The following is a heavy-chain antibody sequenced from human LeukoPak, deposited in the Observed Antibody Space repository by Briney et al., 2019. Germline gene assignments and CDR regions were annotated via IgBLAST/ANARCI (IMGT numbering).Heavy chain of an antibody. Sequence: ASVTVSCKTSGYMVSDYYMHWGLQAPGQGLEWMGWLRGDTGDTDSPQKFKGRVTMTRDTATNTAYMQLSRLTYDDTAMYFCARVRDNACDYWGQGTLVTVSS. CDR1: GYMVSDYY. J-gene: IGHJ4*02. D-gene: IGHD2-2*01. CDR2: LRGDTGDT. CDR3: ARVRDNACDY. V-gene: IGHV1-2*02.